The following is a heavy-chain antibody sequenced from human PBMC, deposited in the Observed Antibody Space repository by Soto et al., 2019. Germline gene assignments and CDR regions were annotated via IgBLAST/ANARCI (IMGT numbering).Heavy chain of an antibody. Sequence: SETLSLTCAVSGYSISDDYYWGWIRQPPGKGLEWIGSIYQSGSTYYNPSLKSRVTISVDTSKNQFSLKLSSVTAADTAVYYCARRYLNNWFDPWGQGTLVTVSS. CDR2: IYQSGST. V-gene: IGHV4-38-2*01. CDR3: ARRYLNNWFDP. D-gene: IGHD1-1*01. CDR1: GYSISDDYY. J-gene: IGHJ5*02.